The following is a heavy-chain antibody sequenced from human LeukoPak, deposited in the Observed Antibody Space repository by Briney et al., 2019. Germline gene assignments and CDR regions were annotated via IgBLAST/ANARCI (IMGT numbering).Heavy chain of an antibody. CDR2: IKEDGSER. CDR1: GSTFTTYW. Sequence: GGSLRLSCAASGSTFTTYWMSWVRQAPGKGLEWVANIKEDGSERYYVDSVKGRFTISRDNAKNSLFLQMNSLRAEDTAMYYCARQPGGSLNWFDPWGQGTLVTVSS. D-gene: IGHD1-14*01. CDR3: ARQPGGSLNWFDP. J-gene: IGHJ5*02. V-gene: IGHV3-7*03.